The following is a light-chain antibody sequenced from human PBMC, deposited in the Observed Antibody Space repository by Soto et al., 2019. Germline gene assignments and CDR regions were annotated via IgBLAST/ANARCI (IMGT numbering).Light chain of an antibody. J-gene: IGKJ1*01. CDR1: QSISFW. Sequence: IKMTQSPSTLSATVGDRVTITCRANQSISFWLAWYQQKPGKAPKVLIYKASTLESGVPSRFSGSGSGTDFTLTISSLQPEDSATYYCLQDFSYPRTFGQGTKVDI. V-gene: IGKV1-5*03. CDR2: KAS. CDR3: LQDFSYPRT.